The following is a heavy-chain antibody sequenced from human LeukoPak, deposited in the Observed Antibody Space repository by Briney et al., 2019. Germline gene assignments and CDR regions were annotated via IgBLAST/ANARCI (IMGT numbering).Heavy chain of an antibody. J-gene: IGHJ4*02. V-gene: IGHV3-23*01. CDR1: GFTFTNYV. CDR2: ITTDGATT. Sequence: GGSLRLSCAASGFTFTNYVMDWVRQAPGKGLEWVSAITTDGATTYYADSVKGRFSISRDNSKNTLYLQMNSLRAEDTAIYFCAKAWWSYSGGSSHLDYWGQGTLVTVSS. D-gene: IGHD2-15*01. CDR3: AKAWWSYSGGSSHLDY.